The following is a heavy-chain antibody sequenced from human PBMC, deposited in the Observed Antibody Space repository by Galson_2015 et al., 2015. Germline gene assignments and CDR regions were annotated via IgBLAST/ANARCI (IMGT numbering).Heavy chain of an antibody. J-gene: IGHJ3*02. CDR1: GYTFTSYA. V-gene: IGHV5-51*01. D-gene: IGHD3-10*01. CDR2: IYPGDSDT. Sequence: KVSCKASGYTFTSYAMNWVRQMPGKGLEWMGIIYPGDSDTRYSPSFQGQVTISADKSISTAYLQWSSLKASDTAMYYCARSSMVQEWDAFDIWGQGTMVTVSS. CDR3: ARSSMVQEWDAFDI.